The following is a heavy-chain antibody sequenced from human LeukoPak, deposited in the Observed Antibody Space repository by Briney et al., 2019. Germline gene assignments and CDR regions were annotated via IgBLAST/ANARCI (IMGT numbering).Heavy chain of an antibody. D-gene: IGHD2-2*03. V-gene: IGHV1-8*03. CDR1: GYTFTGYY. CDR2: INPNSGNT. CDR3: ARWGGYCSSTSCRDY. Sequence: ASVKVSCKASGYTFTGYYMHWVRQAHGQGLEWMGGINPNSGNTGYAQKFQGRVTITRNTSISTAYMELSSLRSEDTAVYYCARWGGYCSSTSCRDYWGQGTLVTVSS. J-gene: IGHJ4*02.